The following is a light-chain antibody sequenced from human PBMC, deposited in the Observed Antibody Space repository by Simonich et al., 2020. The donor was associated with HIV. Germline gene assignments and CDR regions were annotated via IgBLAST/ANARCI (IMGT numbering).Light chain of an antibody. CDR1: ISDVGGYNY. J-gene: IGLJ3*02. V-gene: IGLV2-14*01. Sequence: QSALTQPASVSGSPGQSITISCTGTISDVGGYNYVSWYQQHPGKAPKFLIYDVSKRPSGVSNRFSGSKSGNTASLTISGLQAEDEADYYCSSYTSSSTWVFGGGTKLTVL. CDR3: SSYTSSSTWV. CDR2: DVS.